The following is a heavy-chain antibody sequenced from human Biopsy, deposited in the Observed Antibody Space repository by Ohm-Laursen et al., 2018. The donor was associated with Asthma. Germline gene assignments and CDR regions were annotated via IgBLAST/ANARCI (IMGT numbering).Heavy chain of an antibody. CDR1: GFPFTAYY. V-gene: IGHV1-2*04. CDR3: ARAPYSDAIDA. Sequence: ASVKVSCKTSGFPFTAYYIHWVRQAPGQGLEWMGWISLNTGDANLAQKFRGWVTMTRDTSISTAYLFLSGLKSHDTAVYYCARAPYSDAIDAWGQGTLVTVSS. J-gene: IGHJ5*02. CDR2: ISLNTGDA. D-gene: IGHD1-26*01.